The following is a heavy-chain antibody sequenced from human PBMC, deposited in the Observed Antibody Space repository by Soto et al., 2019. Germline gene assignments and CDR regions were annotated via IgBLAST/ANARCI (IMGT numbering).Heavy chain of an antibody. CDR3: ARGDILTGYYPGYYYMDV. J-gene: IGHJ6*03. CDR2: INPNSGGT. Sequence: ASVKVSCKASGYTFTGYYMHWVRQAPGQGLEWMGWINPNSGGTNYAQKFQGWVTMTRDTSISTAYMELSRLRSDDTAVYYCARGDILTGYYPGYYYMDVWGKGTTVTVSS. V-gene: IGHV1-2*04. D-gene: IGHD3-9*01. CDR1: GYTFTGYY.